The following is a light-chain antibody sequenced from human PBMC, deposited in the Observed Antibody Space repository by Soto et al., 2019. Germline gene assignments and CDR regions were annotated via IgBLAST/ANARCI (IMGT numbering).Light chain of an antibody. V-gene: IGKV1-5*03. J-gene: IGKJ1*01. Sequence: IEMTQSPSTLSGSVGDRVTITCRASQTISSWLAWYQQKPGKAPKLLIYKASTLKSGVPSRFRGSGSGTEFTLTISSLQPDDFATYYCQHSNSYSEAFGQGTKVDI. CDR3: QHSNSYSEA. CDR1: QTISSW. CDR2: KAS.